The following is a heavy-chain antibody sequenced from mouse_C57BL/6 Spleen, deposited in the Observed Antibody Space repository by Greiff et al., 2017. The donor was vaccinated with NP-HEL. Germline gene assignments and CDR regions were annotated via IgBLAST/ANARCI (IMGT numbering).Heavy chain of an antibody. CDR3: ARRMVTTNFDY. D-gene: IGHD2-2*01. Sequence: QVQLQQSGAELVKPGASVKLSCKASGYTFTSYWMHWVKQRPGQGLEWIGMIHPNSGSTNYNEKFKSKATLTVDKSSSTAYMQLSSLTSEDSAVYNCARRMVTTNFDYWGQGTTLTVSS. CDR1: GYTFTSYW. V-gene: IGHV1-64*01. J-gene: IGHJ2*01. CDR2: IHPNSGST.